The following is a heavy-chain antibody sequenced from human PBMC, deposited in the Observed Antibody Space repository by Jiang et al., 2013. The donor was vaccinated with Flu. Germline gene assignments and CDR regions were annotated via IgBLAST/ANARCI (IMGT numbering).Heavy chain of an antibody. J-gene: IGHJ4*02. CDR3: ASSRSSSWYYFDY. CDR1: GGSISSYY. D-gene: IGHD6-13*01. V-gene: IGHV4-59*01. Sequence: LLKPSETLSLTCTVSGGSISSYYWSWIRQPPGKGLEWIGYIYYSGSTNYNPSLKSRVTISVDTSKNQFSLKLSSVTAADTAVYYCASSRSSSWYYFDYWGQGTLVTVSS. CDR2: IYYSGST.